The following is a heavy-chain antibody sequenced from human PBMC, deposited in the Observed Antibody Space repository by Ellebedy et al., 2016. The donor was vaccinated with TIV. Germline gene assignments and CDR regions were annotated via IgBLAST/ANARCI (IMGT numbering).Heavy chain of an antibody. CDR3: ARAGGIGVVDY. J-gene: IGHJ4*02. V-gene: IGHV3-7*01. CDR2: INQDGSGE. Sequence: GESLKISCAASGFTFNSYAMHWVRQAPGKGLEWVANINQDGSGEYYVDSVKCRFTVSRDNAKNSLYLQMNSLSAEDTAVYYCARAGGIGVVDYWGQGTLVTVSS. D-gene: IGHD3-3*01. CDR1: GFTFNSYA.